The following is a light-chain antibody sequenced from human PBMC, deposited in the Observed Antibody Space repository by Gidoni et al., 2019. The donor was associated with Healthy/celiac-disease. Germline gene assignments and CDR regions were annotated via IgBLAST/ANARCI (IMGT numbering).Light chain of an antibody. CDR2: SNN. J-gene: IGLJ1*01. CDR1: SSNLGSNT. CDR3: AAWDDSLNGLV. V-gene: IGLV1-44*01. Sequence: QSVLTQPPSASGTPGPRVTLSCSGSSSNLGSNTVNWYQQLPGTAPKLLIYSNNQRPSGVPDRFSGSKSGTSASLAISGLQSEDEADYYCAAWDDSLNGLVFGTGTKVTVL.